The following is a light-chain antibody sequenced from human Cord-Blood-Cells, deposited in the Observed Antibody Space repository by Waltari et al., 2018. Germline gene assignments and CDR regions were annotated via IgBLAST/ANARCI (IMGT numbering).Light chain of an antibody. Sequence: DIQMTQSPSSLSASVGDRVTLTCQASQDISNYLNWYQQKPGKAPKLLIYDASNLETGVPSRVSGSGSWTDFTFTISSLQPEDIATYYCQQYDNLPLTFGGGTKVEIK. V-gene: IGKV1-33*01. J-gene: IGKJ4*01. CDR1: QDISNY. CDR3: QQYDNLPLT. CDR2: DAS.